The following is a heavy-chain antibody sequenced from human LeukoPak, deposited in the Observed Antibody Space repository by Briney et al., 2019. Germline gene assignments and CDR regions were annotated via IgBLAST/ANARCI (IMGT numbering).Heavy chain of an antibody. CDR1: GYTFTGYY. CDR2: INPNSGGT. V-gene: IGHV1-2*02. D-gene: IGHD3-10*01. Sequence: ASVKVSCKASGYTFTGYYMHWVRQAPGQGLEWMGWINPNSGGTNYAQKFQGRVTMTRDTSISTACMELSRLRSDDTAVYYCARGGERGSGFDQSFDYWGQGTLVTVSS. CDR3: ARGGERGSGFDQSFDY. J-gene: IGHJ4*02.